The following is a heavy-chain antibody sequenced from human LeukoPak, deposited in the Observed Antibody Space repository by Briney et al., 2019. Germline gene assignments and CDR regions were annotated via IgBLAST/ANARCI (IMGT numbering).Heavy chain of an antibody. J-gene: IGHJ4*02. Sequence: GASGKVSCKASGYTFTSYGISWVRQAPGQGLEWMGGISAYNGNTNYAQKLQGRVTMTQDTSTSTAYMELRSLRSDDTAVYYCVRDLGVDTTMIFFDYWGQGTLVTVSS. CDR2: ISAYNGNT. V-gene: IGHV1-18*04. CDR3: VRDLGVDTTMIFFDY. D-gene: IGHD5-18*01. CDR1: GYTFTSYG.